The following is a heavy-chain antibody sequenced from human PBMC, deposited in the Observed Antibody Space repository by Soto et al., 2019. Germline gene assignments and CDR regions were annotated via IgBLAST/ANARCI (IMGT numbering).Heavy chain of an antibody. J-gene: IGHJ6*02. D-gene: IGHD5-12*01. CDR1: GFIFSSYS. CDR3: ARDVNPPDERWLQWDYYYGMDV. V-gene: IGHV3-21*01. CDR2: ISSSSSYM. Sequence: EVQLVESGGGLVKPGGSLRLSCAASGFIFSSYSMNWVRQAPGKGLEWVSSISSSSSYMYYADSVKGRFTISRDNAKNSLYLQMNSLRAEDTAVYYCARDVNPPDERWLQWDYYYGMDVWGQGTTVTVSS.